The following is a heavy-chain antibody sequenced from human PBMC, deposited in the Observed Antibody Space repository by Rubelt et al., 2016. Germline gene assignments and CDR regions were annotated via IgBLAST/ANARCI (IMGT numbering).Heavy chain of an antibody. Sequence: QVQLVQSGAEVKKPGASVKVSCKASGYTFTSYAMHWLRQAPGQRLEWMGWINAGNGNTKYSQKFQGRVTITRDKSASTAYMELSSLRSEDTAVYYCARDIYSGSYYGYWGQGTLVTVSS. D-gene: IGHD1-26*01. CDR3: ARDIYSGSYYGY. CDR1: GYTFTSYA. V-gene: IGHV1-3*01. J-gene: IGHJ4*02. CDR2: INAGNGNT.